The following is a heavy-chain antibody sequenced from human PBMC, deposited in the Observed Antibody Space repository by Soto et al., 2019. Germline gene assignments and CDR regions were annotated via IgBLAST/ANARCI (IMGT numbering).Heavy chain of an antibody. D-gene: IGHD3-10*01. CDR1: GDSISSSPYY. CDR2: MYYSGNS. V-gene: IGHV4-39*01. CDR3: SRHRGPSGPDP. J-gene: IGHJ5*02. Sequence: QVQLLESGPGQVKPSETLSLTCTVSGDSISSSPYYWGWIRQPPGKGLEWIGSMYYSGNSYYNPSLKGRVTMSVDSSKNQFSLSLSSVTAADTAVFYCSRHRGPSGPDPWGQGTLVTVSS.